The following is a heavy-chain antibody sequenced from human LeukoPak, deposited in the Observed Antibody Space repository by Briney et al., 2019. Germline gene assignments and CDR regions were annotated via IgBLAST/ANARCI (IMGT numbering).Heavy chain of an antibody. D-gene: IGHD5-18*01. CDR1: GGSFSGYY. CDR3: ASLKRGYSYGYYYYYGMDV. V-gene: IGHV4-34*01. Sequence: SETLSLTCAVYGGSFSGYYWSWIRQPPGKELEWIGEINHSGSTNYNPSLKSRVTISVDTSKNQFSLKLSSVTAADTAVYYCASLKRGYSYGYYYYYGMDVWGQGTTVTVSS. CDR2: INHSGST. J-gene: IGHJ6*02.